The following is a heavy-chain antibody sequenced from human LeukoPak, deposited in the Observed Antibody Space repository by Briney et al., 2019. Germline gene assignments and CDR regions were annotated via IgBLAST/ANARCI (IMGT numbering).Heavy chain of an antibody. CDR3: ASLRGGYCSSTSCFGYSQY. J-gene: IGHJ1*01. V-gene: IGHV3-21*01. CDR1: GFTFSSYS. D-gene: IGHD2-2*01. CDR2: ISSSGSYI. Sequence: GGSLRLSCAVSGFTFSSYSMNWVRQAPGKGLEWVSSISSSGSYIYYADSVKGRFTISRDNAKNSLYLQMNSLRAEDTAVYYCASLRGGYCSSTSCFGYSQYWGRGILVTVSS.